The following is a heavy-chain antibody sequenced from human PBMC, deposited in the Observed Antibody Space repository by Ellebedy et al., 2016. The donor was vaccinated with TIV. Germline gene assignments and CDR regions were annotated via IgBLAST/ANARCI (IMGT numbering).Heavy chain of an antibody. CDR1: GYTFTGYY. V-gene: IGHV1-46*01. Sequence: ASVKVSCKASGYTFTGYYMHWVRQAPGQGLEWMGIINPSGGSTSYAQKFQGRVTMTRDTSISTAYMELSRLRSDDTAVYYCARSQFLDHYYGTDVWGQGTTVTVSS. CDR3: ARSQFLDHYYGTDV. D-gene: IGHD3-3*01. J-gene: IGHJ6*02. CDR2: INPSGGST.